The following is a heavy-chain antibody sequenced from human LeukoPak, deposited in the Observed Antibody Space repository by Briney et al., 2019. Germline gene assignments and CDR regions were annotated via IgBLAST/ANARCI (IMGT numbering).Heavy chain of an antibody. D-gene: IGHD2-8*01. V-gene: IGHV1-69*13. CDR2: IIPIFGTA. J-gene: IGHJ6*02. CDR3: ARDWLDIVLMVPFYGMDV. Sequence: ASVKVSCKASGGTFSSYAISWVRQAPGQGLEWMGGIIPIFGTANYAQKFQGRVTITADESTSTAYMELSSLRSEDTAVYYCARDWLDIVLMVPFYGMDVWGQGTTVTVSS. CDR1: GGTFSSYA.